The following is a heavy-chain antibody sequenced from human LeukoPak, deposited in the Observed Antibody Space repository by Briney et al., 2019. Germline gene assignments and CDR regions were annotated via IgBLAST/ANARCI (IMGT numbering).Heavy chain of an antibody. CDR2: IYYSGST. CDR1: GGSISSYY. Sequence: SETLSLTCTVSGGSISSYYWSWIRQPPGKGLEWIGYIYYSGSTNYNPSLKSRVTISVDTSKNQFSLKLSSVTAADTAVYYCARHFHSSGFYPYFFDSWGQGTLVTVSS. J-gene: IGHJ4*02. CDR3: ARHFHSSGFYPYFFDS. D-gene: IGHD3-22*01. V-gene: IGHV4-59*08.